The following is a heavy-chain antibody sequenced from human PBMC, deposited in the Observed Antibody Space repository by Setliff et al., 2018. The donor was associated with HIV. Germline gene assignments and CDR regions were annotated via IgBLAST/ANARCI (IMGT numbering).Heavy chain of an antibody. V-gene: IGHV3-21*01. D-gene: IGHD3-22*01. CDR3: ARGAPTMLIVVVNLDY. J-gene: IGHJ4*02. CDR2: ISSSGSYI. Sequence: GGSLRLSCAASGFTFSSYSMNWVCQAPGKGLEWVSSISSSGSYIYYADSVKGRFTISRDNAKNSLYLQMDSLRAEDTAVYYCARGAPTMLIVVVNLDYWGQGTLVTVSS. CDR1: GFTFSSYS.